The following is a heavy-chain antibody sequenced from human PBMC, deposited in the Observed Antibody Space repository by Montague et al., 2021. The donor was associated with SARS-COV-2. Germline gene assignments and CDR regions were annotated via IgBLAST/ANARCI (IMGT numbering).Heavy chain of an antibody. Sequence: SEILSLTCTVSGGPVSSGSYYWSWIRQPPGKGLEWIGYIYYSGSTNYNPSLKSRVTISVDTSKNQFSLKLSSVTAADTAVYYCAGDRGQTYYDILTGRALSVDFANGMDVWGQGTTVTVSS. CDR2: IYYSGST. J-gene: IGHJ6*02. CDR3: AGDRGQTYYDILTGRALSVDFANGMDV. CDR1: GGPVSSGSYY. V-gene: IGHV4-61*01. D-gene: IGHD3-9*01.